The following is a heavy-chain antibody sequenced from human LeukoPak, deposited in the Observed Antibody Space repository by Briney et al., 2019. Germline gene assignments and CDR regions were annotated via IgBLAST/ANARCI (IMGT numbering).Heavy chain of an antibody. CDR2: INWNGGST. V-gene: IGHV3-20*04. J-gene: IGHJ6*03. CDR1: GFTFDDYG. Sequence: GGSLRLSCAASGFTFDDYGMSWVRQAPGKGLEWVSGINWNGGSTGYADSVKGRFTISRDNSKNTLYLQMNSLRAEDTAVYYCARNYGDYFNYYYMDVWGKGTTVTVSS. D-gene: IGHD4-17*01. CDR3: ARNYGDYFNYYYMDV.